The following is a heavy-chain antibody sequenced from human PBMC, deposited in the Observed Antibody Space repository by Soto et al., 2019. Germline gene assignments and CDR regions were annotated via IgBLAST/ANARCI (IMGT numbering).Heavy chain of an antibody. CDR1: GFTFSNYA. CDR3: AREQYYDSSGPLCY. D-gene: IGHD3-22*01. V-gene: IGHV3-30-3*01. CDR2: ISYDGSNK. J-gene: IGHJ4*02. Sequence: GGSLRLSCAASGFTFSNYAMHWVRQAPGKGLEWVAVISYDGSNKYYADSVKGRFTISRDNSKNTLYLQMNSLRPEDTAVYYCAREQYYDSSGPLCYWGQGTLVTVSS.